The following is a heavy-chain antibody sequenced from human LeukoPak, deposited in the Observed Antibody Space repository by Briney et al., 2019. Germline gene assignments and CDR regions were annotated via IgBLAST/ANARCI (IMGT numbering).Heavy chain of an antibody. CDR3: ARLTDFGVVMRAEPSVPDY. Sequence: GGSLRLSCAASGFTFSSYTMNWVRQAPGKGLEWVANIKQEGSEKYYVDSVKGRFTISRDNAKNSLYLQMNSLRAEDTAVYYCARLTDFGVVMRAEPSVPDYWGQGTLVTVSS. D-gene: IGHD3-3*01. CDR1: GFTFSSYT. CDR2: IKQEGSEK. V-gene: IGHV3-7*01. J-gene: IGHJ4*02.